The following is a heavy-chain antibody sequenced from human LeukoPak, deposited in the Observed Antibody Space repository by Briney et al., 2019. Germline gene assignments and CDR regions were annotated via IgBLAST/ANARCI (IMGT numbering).Heavy chain of an antibody. V-gene: IGHV1-2*02. J-gene: IGHJ3*02. CDR3: ARGSVYYDSSGYYHLDAFDI. D-gene: IGHD3-22*01. CDR2: INPNSGGT. CDR1: GYTFTGYY. Sequence: ASVKVSCKASGYTFTGYYMHWVRQAPGQRLEWTGWINPNSGGTNYAQKFQGRVTMTRDTSISTAYMGLSRLRSDDTAVYYCARGSVYYDSSGYYHLDAFDIWGQGTMVTVSS.